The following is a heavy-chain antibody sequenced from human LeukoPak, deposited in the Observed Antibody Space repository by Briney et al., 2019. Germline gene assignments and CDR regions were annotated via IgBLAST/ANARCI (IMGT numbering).Heavy chain of an antibody. CDR1: GGSLSGYY. V-gene: IGHV4-34*01. Sequence: PSETLSLTCAVYGGSLSGYYWSWIRQPPGKGLEWIGEINHSGSTNYNPSLKSRVTISVDTSKNQFSLKLSSVTAADTAVYYCARGRDYYGSGSYYPTLDPWGQGTLVTVSP. CDR3: ARGRDYYGSGSYYPTLDP. D-gene: IGHD3-10*01. J-gene: IGHJ5*02. CDR2: INHSGST.